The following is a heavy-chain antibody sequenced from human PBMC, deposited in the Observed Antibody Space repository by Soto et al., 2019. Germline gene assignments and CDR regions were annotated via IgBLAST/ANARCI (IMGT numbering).Heavy chain of an antibody. CDR1: GGTFSSYA. Sequence: QVQLVQSGAEVMKPGSSVKVSCKASGGTFSSYAISWVRQAPGQGLEWMGGIIPIFGTANYAQKFQGRVTITADESTSTAYMELSSLRSEDTAVYYCASKYYYDSSGYPYGMDVWGQGTTVTVSS. CDR2: IIPIFGTA. D-gene: IGHD3-22*01. V-gene: IGHV1-69*01. CDR3: ASKYYYDSSGYPYGMDV. J-gene: IGHJ6*02.